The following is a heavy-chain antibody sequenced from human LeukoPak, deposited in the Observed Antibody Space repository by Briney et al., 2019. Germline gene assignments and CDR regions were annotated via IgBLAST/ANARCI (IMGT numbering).Heavy chain of an antibody. CDR2: IIPIFGTA. J-gene: IGHJ4*02. CDR3: ATEYSSSSYFDY. CDR1: GGTFSSHA. Sequence: ASVKVSCKASGGTFSSHAISWVRQAPGQGLEWMGGIIPIFGTANYAQKFQGRVTMTEDTSTDTAYMELSSLRSEDTAVYYCATEYSSSSYFDYWGQGTLVTVSS. D-gene: IGHD6-6*01. V-gene: IGHV1-69*06.